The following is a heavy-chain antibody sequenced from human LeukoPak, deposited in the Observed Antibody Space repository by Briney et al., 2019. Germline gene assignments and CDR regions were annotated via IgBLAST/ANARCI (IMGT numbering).Heavy chain of an antibody. CDR3: AKVGVVRGVNGYFDY. V-gene: IGHV3-30*18. CDR2: ISYDGSNK. Sequence: GGSLRLSCAASGFTFSSYGMHWVRQAPGKGLEWVAVISYDGSNKYYADSVKGRFTISRDNSKNTLYLQMNSLRAEDTAVYYCAKVGVVRGVNGYFDYWGQGTLVTVSS. CDR1: GFTFSSYG. D-gene: IGHD3-10*01. J-gene: IGHJ4*02.